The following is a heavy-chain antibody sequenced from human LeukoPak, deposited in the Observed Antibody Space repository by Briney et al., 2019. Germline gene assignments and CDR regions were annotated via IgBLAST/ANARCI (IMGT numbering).Heavy chain of an antibody. Sequence: SETLSLTCTVSGGSISSYYWSWVRQPPGKGLEWIGYIYYSGSTNYNPSLKSRVTISVDTSKNQFSLKLSSVTAADAAVYYCARVGIYGDLFDYWGQGTLVTVSS. CDR3: ARVGIYGDLFDY. D-gene: IGHD4-17*01. J-gene: IGHJ4*02. V-gene: IGHV4-59*01. CDR1: GGSISSYY. CDR2: IYYSGST.